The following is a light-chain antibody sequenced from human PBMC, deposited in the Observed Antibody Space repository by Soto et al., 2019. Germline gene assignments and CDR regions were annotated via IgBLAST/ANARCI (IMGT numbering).Light chain of an antibody. CDR1: QSLLHSNGYNY. J-gene: IGKJ3*01. Sequence: DIVMTQSPLSLPVTPGEPASISCRSSQSLLHSNGYNYLDWYLRKPGQSPQLLIYLGSNRASGVPDRFSGSGSGTDFTLKISRVEAEDVGVYYCMQALQTPRTFGPGTKVHIK. V-gene: IGKV2-28*01. CDR2: LGS. CDR3: MQALQTPRT.